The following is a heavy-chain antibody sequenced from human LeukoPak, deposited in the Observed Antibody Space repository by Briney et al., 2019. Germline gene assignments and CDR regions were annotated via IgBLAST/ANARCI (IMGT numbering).Heavy chain of an antibody. CDR1: GFTFSSYA. V-gene: IGHV3-30-3*01. CDR2: ISYDGSNK. Sequence: GGSLRLSCAASGFTFSSYAMHWVRQAPGKGLEWVAVISYDGSNKYYADSVKGRFTISRDNSKNTLYLQMNSLRAEDTAVYYCARDEGVWLFDYWGQGTLVTASS. J-gene: IGHJ4*02. CDR3: ARDEGVWLFDY. D-gene: IGHD5-18*01.